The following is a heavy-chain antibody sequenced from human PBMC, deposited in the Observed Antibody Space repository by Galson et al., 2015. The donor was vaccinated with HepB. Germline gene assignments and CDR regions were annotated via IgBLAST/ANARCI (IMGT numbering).Heavy chain of an antibody. CDR1: GFTFSSYG. CDR2: ISYDGSNK. J-gene: IGHJ3*02. V-gene: IGHV3-30*18. D-gene: IGHD2-2*01. CDR3: AKLLGYCSSTSCYVDAFDI. Sequence: SLRLSCAASGFTFSSYGMHWVRQAPGKGLEWVAVISYDGSNKYYADSVKGRFTISRDNSKNTLYLQMNSLRAEDTAVYYCAKLLGYCSSTSCYVDAFDIWGQGTMVTVSS.